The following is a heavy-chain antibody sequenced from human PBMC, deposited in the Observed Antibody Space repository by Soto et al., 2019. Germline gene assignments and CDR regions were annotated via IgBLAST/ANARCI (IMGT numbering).Heavy chain of an antibody. CDR1: GYTFTSYG. CDR3: ARSNYYDSRQYNWFDP. CDR2: ISAYNGNT. J-gene: IGHJ5*02. V-gene: IGHV1-18*01. Sequence: VASVKVSCKASGYTFTSYGISWVRQAPGQGLEWMGWISAYNGNTNYAQKLQGRVTMTTDTSTSTAYMELRSLRSDDTAVYYCARSNYYDSRQYNWFDPWGQGTLVTVS. D-gene: IGHD3-22*01.